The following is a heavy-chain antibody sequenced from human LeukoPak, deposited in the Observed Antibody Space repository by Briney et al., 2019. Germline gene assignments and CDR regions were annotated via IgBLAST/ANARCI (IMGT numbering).Heavy chain of an antibody. CDR3: AGDGVMAETRFYFDP. CDR1: GFIFNSYG. CDR2: ISSSTSNI. J-gene: IGHJ4*02. Sequence: GGSLRLSCTGSGFIFNSYGINWVRQAPGKGLEWVAYISSSTSNIFYADSVKGRFTISRDHAKDSVLLQMNSLRVEDTALYFCAGDGVMAETRFYFDPWGQGKLVTVSS. D-gene: IGHD2-21*01. V-gene: IGHV3-48*01.